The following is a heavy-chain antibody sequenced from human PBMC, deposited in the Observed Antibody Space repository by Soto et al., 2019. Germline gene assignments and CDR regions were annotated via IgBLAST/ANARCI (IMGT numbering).Heavy chain of an antibody. J-gene: IGHJ4*02. CDR3: AKAGAVVGIAVAGTAPYYFDY. CDR1: GFTFSSYA. Sequence: EVQLLESGGGLVQPGGSLRLSCAASGFTFSSYAMSWVRQAPGKGLEWVSAISGSGGSTYYADSVKGRFTISRDNSKNTLYLQMTSLRAEDTAVYYCAKAGAVVGIAVAGTAPYYFDYWGQGTLVTVSS. D-gene: IGHD6-19*01. V-gene: IGHV3-23*01. CDR2: ISGSGGST.